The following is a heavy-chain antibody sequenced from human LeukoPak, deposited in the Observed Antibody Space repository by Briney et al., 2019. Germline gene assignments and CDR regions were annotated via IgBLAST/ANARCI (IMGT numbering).Heavy chain of an antibody. V-gene: IGHV3-20*04. CDR1: GFTFSSYA. CDR3: ARDYPYSGSNYYFDY. Sequence: GGSLRLSCAASGFTFSSYAMSWVRQAPGKGLEWVSGINWNGGRTGYADSVKGRFTISRDNAKNSLYLQMNSLRAEDAAVYYCARDYPYSGSNYYFDYWGQGTLVTVSS. D-gene: IGHD1-26*01. J-gene: IGHJ4*02. CDR2: INWNGGRT.